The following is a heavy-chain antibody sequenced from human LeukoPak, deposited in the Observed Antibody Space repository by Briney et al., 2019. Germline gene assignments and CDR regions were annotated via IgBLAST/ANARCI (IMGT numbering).Heavy chain of an antibody. V-gene: IGHV4-59*01. CDR1: GGSISSYY. J-gene: IGHJ2*01. CDR2: IYYSGST. D-gene: IGHD5-12*01. CDR3: ARSKLSGYDPQRHHWYFDL. Sequence: SETLSLTCTVSGGSISSYYWSWIRQPPGKGLEWIGYIYYSGSTNYNPSLKSRVTISVDTSKNQFSLKLSSVTAADTAVYYCARSKLSGYDPQRHHWYFDLWGRGTLVTVSS.